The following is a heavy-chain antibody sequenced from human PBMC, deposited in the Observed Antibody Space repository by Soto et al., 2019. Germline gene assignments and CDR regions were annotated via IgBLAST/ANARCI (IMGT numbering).Heavy chain of an antibody. CDR3: ATGGYDYVWGSYRTPDY. Sequence: EVQLLESGGDLVQPGGSLRLSCAASGFTFSSNAMSWVRQAPGKGLEWVSSISSSSSYIYYADSVKGRFTISRDNAKNSLYLQMNSLRAEDTAVYYCATGGYDYVWGSYRTPDYWGQGTLVTVSS. D-gene: IGHD3-16*02. CDR1: GFTFSSNA. V-gene: IGHV3-21*01. J-gene: IGHJ4*02. CDR2: ISSSSSYI.